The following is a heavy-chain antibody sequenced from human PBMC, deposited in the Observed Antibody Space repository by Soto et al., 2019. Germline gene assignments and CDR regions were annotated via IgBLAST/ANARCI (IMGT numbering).Heavy chain of an antibody. CDR3: AKLIVGATRGDY. CDR1: GFTFSSYA. V-gene: IGHV3-23*01. J-gene: IGHJ4*02. CDR2: ISGSGGSI. D-gene: IGHD1-26*01. Sequence: EVQLLESGGGLVQPGGSLRLSCAASGFTFSSYAMSWVRQAPGKGLEWVSAISGSGGSIYYADSVKGRFTISRDNSKNTLYLQMNSLRAEDTAVYYCAKLIVGATRGDYWGQGTLVTVSS.